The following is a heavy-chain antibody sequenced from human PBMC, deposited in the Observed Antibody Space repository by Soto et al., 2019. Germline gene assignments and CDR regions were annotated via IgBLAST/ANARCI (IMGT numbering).Heavy chain of an antibody. Sequence: SETLSLTCTVAGGSISPYYWAWIRQTAGKGLEWSGYIYYGGSTTYTPSLKSRVTISLETSKSQLSLRLYSVIASDTAVYYCARLGSYYKTLDPWAEGIL. CDR2: IYYGGST. D-gene: IGHD2-21*01. V-gene: IGHV4-59*08. CDR1: GGSISPYY. CDR3: ARLGSYYKTLDP. J-gene: IGHJ5*02.